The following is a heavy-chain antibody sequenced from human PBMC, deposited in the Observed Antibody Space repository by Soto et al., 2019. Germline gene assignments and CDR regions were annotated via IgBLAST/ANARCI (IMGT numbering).Heavy chain of an antibody. CDR2: IYYSGST. D-gene: IGHD1-7*01. V-gene: IGHV4-31*03. CDR3: ARAKYNWNYGGILNFDY. Sequence: SETLSLTCTVSGGSISSGGYYWSWIRQHPGKGLEWIGYIYYSGSTYYSPSLKSRVTISVDTSKNQFSLKLSSVTAADTAVYYCARAKYNWNYGGILNFDYWGQGTLVTVSS. CDR1: GGSISSGGYY. J-gene: IGHJ4*02.